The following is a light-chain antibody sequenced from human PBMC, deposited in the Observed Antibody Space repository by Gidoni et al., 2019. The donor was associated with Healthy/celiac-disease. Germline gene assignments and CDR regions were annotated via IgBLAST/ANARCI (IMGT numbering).Light chain of an antibody. CDR1: QSVSSY. J-gene: IGKJ2*01. V-gene: IGKV3-11*01. CDR3: QQRSNWPRVYT. Sequence: EIVLTQSPATLSLSPGERATLSCRASQSVSSYLAWYQQKPGQAPRLLIYDASNRATGIPARFSGSGSGTDFTLTISSLEPEDFAVYYCQQRSNWPRVYTFGRGPSWRSN. CDR2: DAS.